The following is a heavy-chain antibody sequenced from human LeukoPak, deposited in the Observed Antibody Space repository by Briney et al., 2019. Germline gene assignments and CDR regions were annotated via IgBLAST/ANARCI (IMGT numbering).Heavy chain of an antibody. V-gene: IGHV3-48*01. CDR3: ARDLYDYGSY. Sequence: GGSLRLSCAASGFTFSSYRMSWVRQAPGKGLEWVSSISASSNNIYYADSVKGRFTVSRDNAKNSLYLQMNSLRTEDTAVYYCARDLYDYGSYWGQGTLVTVSS. J-gene: IGHJ4*02. D-gene: IGHD4/OR15-4a*01. CDR2: ISASSNNI. CDR1: GFTFSSYR.